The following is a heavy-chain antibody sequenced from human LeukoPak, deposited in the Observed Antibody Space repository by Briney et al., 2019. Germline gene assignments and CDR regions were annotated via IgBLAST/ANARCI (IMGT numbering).Heavy chain of an antibody. CDR1: GFTFSSYS. Sequence: PGGSLRLSCAASGFTFSSYSMNWVRQAPGKGLEGVSSISSSSSYIYYADSVKGRFTISRDNAKNSLYLQMNSLRAEDTAVYYCAKDLVYYYDSSGYRNFDYWGQGTLITVSS. V-gene: IGHV3-21*01. J-gene: IGHJ4*02. CDR3: AKDLVYYYDSSGYRNFDY. D-gene: IGHD3-22*01. CDR2: ISSSSSYI.